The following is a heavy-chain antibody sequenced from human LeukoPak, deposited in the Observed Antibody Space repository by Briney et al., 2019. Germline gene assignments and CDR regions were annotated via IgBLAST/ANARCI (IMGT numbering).Heavy chain of an antibody. CDR3: ARVAAAAGVFDP. Sequence: MTSETLSLTCTVSGGSISSYYWSWIRQPPGKGLEWIGYIYYSGSTNYNPSLKSRVTISVDTSKNQFSLKLSSVTAADTAVYYCARVAAAAGVFDPWGQGTLVTVSS. CDR1: GGSISSYY. CDR2: IYYSGST. V-gene: IGHV4-59*01. D-gene: IGHD6-13*01. J-gene: IGHJ5*02.